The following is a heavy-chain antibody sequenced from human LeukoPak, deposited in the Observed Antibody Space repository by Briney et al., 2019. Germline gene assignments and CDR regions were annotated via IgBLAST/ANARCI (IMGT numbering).Heavy chain of an antibody. V-gene: IGHV3-72*01. CDR3: VRLWDRWFDS. Sequence: PGGSLRLSCAASGFTFSDHYMDWVRQAPGKGLEWVGRIKHKADSYTTEYAASVKGRFTISRDDSKNLLYLQMNSLKTEDTAVYYCVRLWDRWFDSWGQGTLVTVSS. J-gene: IGHJ5*01. D-gene: IGHD1-14*01. CDR2: IKHKADSYTT. CDR1: GFTFSDHY.